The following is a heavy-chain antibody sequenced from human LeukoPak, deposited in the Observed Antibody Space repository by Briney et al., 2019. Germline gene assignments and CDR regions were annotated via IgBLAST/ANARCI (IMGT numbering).Heavy chain of an antibody. CDR2: ISAYNGNT. D-gene: IGHD3-3*01. V-gene: IGHV1-18*01. CDR1: GYTFTSYG. CDR3: ARRDYDFWSGYYHPTFDY. J-gene: IGHJ4*01. Sequence: ASVKVSCKASGYTFTSYGISWVRQAPGQGLEWMGWISAYNGNTNYAQKLQGRVTMTTDTSTSTAYMELRSLRSDDTAVYYCARRDYDFWSGYYHPTFDYWGQGTLVTVSS.